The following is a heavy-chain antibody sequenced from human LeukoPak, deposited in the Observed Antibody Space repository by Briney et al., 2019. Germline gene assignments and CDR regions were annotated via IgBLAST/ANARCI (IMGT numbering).Heavy chain of an antibody. J-gene: IGHJ4*02. CDR3: ARGPHYYGSGSEDKPLDY. V-gene: IGHV3-48*03. CDR1: GFPFSSYE. Sequence: GGSLRLSCAASGFPFSSYEMNWVRQAPGKGLEWVSYISSSGSTIYYADSVKGRFTISRDNAKNSLYLQMNSLRAEDTAVYYCARGPHYYGSGSEDKPLDYWGQGTLVTVSS. CDR2: ISSSGSTI. D-gene: IGHD3-10*01.